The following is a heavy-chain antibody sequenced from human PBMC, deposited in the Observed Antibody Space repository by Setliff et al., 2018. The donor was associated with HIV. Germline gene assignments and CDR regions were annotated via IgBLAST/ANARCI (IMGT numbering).Heavy chain of an antibody. D-gene: IGHD2-2*01. CDR3: ARGVGRLGVVTWFHP. J-gene: IGHJ5*01. Sequence: SETLSLTCAVYGASLSGDYWTWIRQPPGRGMEWIGEINHGGNTNYNPSLKSRVTMSLDTSKSQFSLNLTSVTAADPAVYYCARGVGRLGVVTWFHPWGQGMLVTVSS. V-gene: IGHV4-34*01. CDR1: GASLSGDY. CDR2: INHGGNT.